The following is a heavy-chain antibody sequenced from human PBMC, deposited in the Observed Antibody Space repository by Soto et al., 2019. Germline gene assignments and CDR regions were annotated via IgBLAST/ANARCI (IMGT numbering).Heavy chain of an antibody. V-gene: IGHV5-51*01. CDR2: IYPGDSDT. CDR1: GYSFTSYW. Sequence: GESLKISCKGSGYSFTSYWIGWVRQMPGKGLEWMGIIYPGDSDTRYSPSFQGQVTISADKSISTAYLQWSSLKASDTAMYYCARPGWGRERTNKRITMVRGVLERVGAFDIWGQGTMVTVSS. CDR3: ARPGWGRERTNKRITMVRGVLERVGAFDI. D-gene: IGHD3-10*01. J-gene: IGHJ3*02.